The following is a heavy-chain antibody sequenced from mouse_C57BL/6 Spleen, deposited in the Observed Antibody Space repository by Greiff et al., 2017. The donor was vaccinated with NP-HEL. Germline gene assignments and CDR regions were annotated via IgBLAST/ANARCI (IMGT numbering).Heavy chain of an antibody. D-gene: IGHD2-14*01. CDR2: SRNKANAYTT. CDR1: GFTFSDFY. CDR3: AREAEEYYRRYFDV. J-gene: IGHJ1*03. V-gene: IGHV7-1*01. Sequence: EVKVVESGGGLVQSGRSLRLSCATSGFTFSDFYMEWVRQAPGKGLEWIAASRNKANAYTTEYSTSVKGRFIVSRDTSQSILYLQMNALRAEDAAIYDGAREAEEYYRRYFDVWGTGTTVTVSS.